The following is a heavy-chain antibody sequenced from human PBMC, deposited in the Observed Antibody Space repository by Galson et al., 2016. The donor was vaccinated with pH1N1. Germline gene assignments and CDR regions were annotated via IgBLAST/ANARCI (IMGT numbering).Heavy chain of an antibody. D-gene: IGHD4-17*01. J-gene: IGHJ4*02. CDR1: GFSLRTSAVG. CDR2: IFWNDDR. V-gene: IGHV2-5*01. Sequence: PALVKPTQTLRLTSTLSGFSLRTSAVGVGWIRQPPGKALEWLALIFWNDDRYYRPSLKNRLTITKGTSENLVVLTMTNMDPVDTATYYCAHREYGDFVGSFDHWGQGALVTVSS. CDR3: AHREYGDFVGSFDH.